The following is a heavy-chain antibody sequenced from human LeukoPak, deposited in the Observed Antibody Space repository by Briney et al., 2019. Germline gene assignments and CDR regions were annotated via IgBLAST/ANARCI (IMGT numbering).Heavy chain of an antibody. CDR2: MNPNSGNT. J-gene: IGHJ4*02. V-gene: IGHV1-8*03. Sequence: ASVKVSCKASGYTFTSYDINWVRQATGQGLECMGWMNPNSGNTGYAQKFQGRVTITRNTSISTAYMELSSLRSEDTAVYYCARGTPTGPYYYDSSGYYYFDYWGQGTLVTVSS. CDR3: ARGTPTGPYYYDSSGYYYFDY. D-gene: IGHD3-22*01. CDR1: GYTFTSYD.